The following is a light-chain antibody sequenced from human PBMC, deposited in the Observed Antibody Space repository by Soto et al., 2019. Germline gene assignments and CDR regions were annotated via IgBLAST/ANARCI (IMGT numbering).Light chain of an antibody. V-gene: IGKV1-39*01. Sequence: DIQITQSPSSLSASVGDRVTITCRASQSISSYLNWYQQKPGKAPKLLIYAASSLQSGVPSRFSGSGSGTDFTLTIRSLQPEDSATYYCQQSYSTLGITFGQGTRLEIK. CDR2: AAS. CDR1: QSISSY. J-gene: IGKJ5*01. CDR3: QQSYSTLGIT.